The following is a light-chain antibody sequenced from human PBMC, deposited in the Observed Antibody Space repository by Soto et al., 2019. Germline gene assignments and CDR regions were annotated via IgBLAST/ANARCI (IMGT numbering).Light chain of an antibody. CDR3: SSYAASNNFYFV. CDR1: SSDDGGYNY. V-gene: IGLV2-8*01. CDR2: EVT. Sequence: QSALTQPPSASGSPGQSVTISCTGTSSDDGGYNYVSRYQQYPGRAPKLMSYEVTKRPSGVPDRFSGSKSGNTACLTVSGLQAEDEADYYCSSYAASNNFYFVFGGGTKLTVL. J-gene: IGLJ3*02.